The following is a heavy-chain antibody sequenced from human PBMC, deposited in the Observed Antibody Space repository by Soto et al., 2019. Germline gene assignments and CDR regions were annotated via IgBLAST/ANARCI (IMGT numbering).Heavy chain of an antibody. CDR1: GGSISSSSYY. CDR2: IYYSGST. V-gene: IGHV4-39*01. Sequence: SETLSLTCTVSGGSISSSSYYWGWIRQPPGKGLEWIGSIYYSGSTYYNPSLKSRVTISVDTSKNQFSLKLSSVTATDTAVYYCARHQTYCGGDCYPYYFDYWGQGTLVTVS. D-gene: IGHD2-21*02. CDR3: ARHQTYCGGDCYPYYFDY. J-gene: IGHJ4*02.